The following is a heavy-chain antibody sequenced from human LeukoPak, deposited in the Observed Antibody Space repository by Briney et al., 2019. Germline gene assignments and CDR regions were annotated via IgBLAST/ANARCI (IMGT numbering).Heavy chain of an antibody. CDR3: ARPHQGIVGATGFDY. Sequence: GESLKISCQGSEYSFATYWIAWLRQMPGKGLEWMGIIYPSDSDTRYSPSFQGQVTISADKSIKTAYLQWSSLKASDTAMYYCARPHQGIVGATGFDYWGQGTLVTVSS. D-gene: IGHD1-26*01. CDR2: IYPSDSDT. CDR1: EYSFATYW. V-gene: IGHV5-51*01. J-gene: IGHJ4*02.